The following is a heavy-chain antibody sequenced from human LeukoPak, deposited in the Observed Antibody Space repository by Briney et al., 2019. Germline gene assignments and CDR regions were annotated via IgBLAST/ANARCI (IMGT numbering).Heavy chain of an antibody. D-gene: IGHD5-18*01. Sequence: SETLSLTCTVSGGSISSGSYYWSWIRQPAGKGLEWIGRIYTSGSTNYNPSLKSRVTISVDTSKNQFSLKLSSVTAADTAVYYCARHGRPTMVTLYYFDYWGQGTLVTVSS. CDR2: IYTSGST. J-gene: IGHJ4*02. CDR1: GGSISSGSYY. CDR3: ARHGRPTMVTLYYFDY. V-gene: IGHV4-61*02.